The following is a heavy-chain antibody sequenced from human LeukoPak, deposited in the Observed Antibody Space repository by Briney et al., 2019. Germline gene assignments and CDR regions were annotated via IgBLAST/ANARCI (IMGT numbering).Heavy chain of an antibody. CDR1: GYTLTGYY. V-gene: IGHV1-2*06. CDR3: VREASWNYYFDY. Sequence: GASVKVSCKASGYTLTGYYMHWVRQAPGQGLEWMGRINPNNGGTDHAQKFQGRVTMTRDTSISTAYMELSRLGSDDTAVYYCVREASWNYYFDYWGQGTLVTVSS. D-gene: IGHD1-7*01. CDR2: INPNNGGT. J-gene: IGHJ4*02.